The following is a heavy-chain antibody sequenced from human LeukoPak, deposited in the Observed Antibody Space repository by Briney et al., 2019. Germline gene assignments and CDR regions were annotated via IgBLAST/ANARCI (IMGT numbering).Heavy chain of an antibody. D-gene: IGHD1-14*01. CDR1: GGSISSGDYS. CDR3: AREQRPPPPSPGPNWFDP. J-gene: IGHJ5*02. CDR2: IDISGST. V-gene: IGHV4-61*09. Sequence: PSQTLSLTCTVSGGSISSGDYSWTWIREPAGKGLEWIGHIDISGSTKNNPSLKSRVTISIDTSKNQFSLKVSSMTAADTAVYYCAREQRPPPPSPGPNWFDPWGQGTLVTVSS.